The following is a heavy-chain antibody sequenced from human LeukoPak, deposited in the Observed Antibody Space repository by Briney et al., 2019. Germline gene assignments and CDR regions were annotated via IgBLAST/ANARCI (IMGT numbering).Heavy chain of an antibody. J-gene: IGHJ4*01. CDR3: TGNYSGGGSYADFDN. CDR2: IRSTASGYAT. D-gene: IGHD3-16*01. Sequence: GGSLRLSCAASGFTFSGSSLHWVRQAPGKGLEWVGRIRSTASGYATAYSASVKGRFTIARDDSKNTAYLQMESLKTEDTSVFYCTGNYSGGGSYADFDNWGQGTLVTVSS. CDR1: GFTFSGSS. V-gene: IGHV3-73*01.